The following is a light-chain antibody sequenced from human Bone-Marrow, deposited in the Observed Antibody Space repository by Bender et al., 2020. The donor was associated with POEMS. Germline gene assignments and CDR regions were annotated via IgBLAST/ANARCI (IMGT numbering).Light chain of an antibody. CDR2: DVS. Sequence: QSALTQPASVSGSPGQSITISCTASSSDVTAYNYVSWYQQHPGKAPKVMIYDVSNRPSGVPDRFSGSRSGNTASLTVSGLQAEDEADYYCSSYATNNNYVFGTGTDVTVL. V-gene: IGLV2-14*03. CDR1: SSDVTAYNY. CDR3: SSYATNNNYV. J-gene: IGLJ1*01.